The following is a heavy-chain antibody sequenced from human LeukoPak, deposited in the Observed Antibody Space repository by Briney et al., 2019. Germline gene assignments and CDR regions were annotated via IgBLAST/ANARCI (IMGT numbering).Heavy chain of an antibody. D-gene: IGHD4-17*01. CDR3: ARGGTVTSY. J-gene: IGHJ4*02. V-gene: IGHV4-30-2*01. CDR2: IYHSGST. CDR1: GGSISSGGYS. Sequence: SQTLSLTCAVSGGSISSGGYSWSWIRQPPGKGLEWIGYIYHSGSTYYNPSLKSRVTISVDASKNQFSLKLSSVTAADTAVYYCARGGTVTSYWGQGTLVTVSS.